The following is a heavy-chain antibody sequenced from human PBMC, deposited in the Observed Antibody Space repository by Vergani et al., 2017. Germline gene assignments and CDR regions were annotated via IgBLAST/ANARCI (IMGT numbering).Heavy chain of an antibody. J-gene: IGHJ5*02. D-gene: IGHD2-2*01. CDR2: INPSGGST. CDR3: ASAYCSSTSCYSHNWFDP. Sequence: QVQLVQSGAEVKKPGASVKVSCKASGYPFTSYYMHWVRQAPGQGLEWMGIINPSGGSTSYAQKFQGRVTMTRDTSTSTVYMELSSLRSEDTAVYYCASAYCSSTSCYSHNWFDPWGQGTLVTVSS. V-gene: IGHV1-46*01. CDR1: GYPFTSYY.